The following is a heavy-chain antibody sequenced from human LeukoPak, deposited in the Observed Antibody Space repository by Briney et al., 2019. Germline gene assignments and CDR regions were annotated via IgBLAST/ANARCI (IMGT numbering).Heavy chain of an antibody. D-gene: IGHD1-20*01. Sequence: PGRSLRLSCAASGFTFSSYAMHWVRQAPGKGLEWVAVISYDGSNKYYADSVKGRFTISRDNSKNTLYLQMNSLRAEDTAVYYCARAAYITGTYYFDYWGQGTLVTVSS. CDR2: ISYDGSNK. J-gene: IGHJ4*02. CDR1: GFTFSSYA. CDR3: ARAAYITGTYYFDY. V-gene: IGHV3-30*01.